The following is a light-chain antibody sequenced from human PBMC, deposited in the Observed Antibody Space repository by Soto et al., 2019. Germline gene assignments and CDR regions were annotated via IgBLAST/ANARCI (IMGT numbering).Light chain of an antibody. CDR1: QSISRG. J-gene: IGKJ1*01. CDR3: QQYNSYSVT. V-gene: IGKV1-5*01. CDR2: GVS. Sequence: EIVPIPWWASQSISRGLDWCQQKPGKAPKFLIDGVSSLRSGVPSRFSGSGSGTEFTLVISSLQPDDFATYYCQQYNSYSVTFGQGTKVDIK.